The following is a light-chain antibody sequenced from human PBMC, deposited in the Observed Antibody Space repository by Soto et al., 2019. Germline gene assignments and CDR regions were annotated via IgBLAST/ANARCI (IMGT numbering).Light chain of an antibody. CDR3: AAWDDSLSVV. Sequence: QAVVTQPPSASGTPGQRVTISCSGSSSNIGSNYVYWYQQLPGTAPKLLIYRNNQRPSGVPDRFSGSKSGNSASLAISGLRSEDEADYYCAAWDDSLSVVFGGGTKLTVL. V-gene: IGLV1-47*01. CDR1: SSNIGSNY. J-gene: IGLJ2*01. CDR2: RNN.